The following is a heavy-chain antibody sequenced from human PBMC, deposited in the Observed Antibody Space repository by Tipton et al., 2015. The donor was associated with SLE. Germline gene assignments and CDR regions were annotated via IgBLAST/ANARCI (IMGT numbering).Heavy chain of an antibody. J-gene: IGHJ4*02. D-gene: IGHD4-11*01. V-gene: IGHV3-30-3*01. CDR3: ARAGDYDY. CDR1: GFTFSSYA. CDR2: ISYDGSNK. Sequence: QLVQSGGGLVQPGGSLRLSCAASGFTFSSYAMHWVRQAPGKGLEWVAVISYDGSNKYYADSVKGRFTISRDNSKNTLYLQMNSLRAEDTAVYYCARAGDYDYWGQGTLVTVSS.